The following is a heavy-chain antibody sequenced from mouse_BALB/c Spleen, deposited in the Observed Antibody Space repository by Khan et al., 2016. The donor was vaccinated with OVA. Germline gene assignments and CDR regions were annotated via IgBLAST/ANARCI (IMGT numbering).Heavy chain of an antibody. V-gene: IGHV3-2*02. CDR2: ISYSGGT. D-gene: IGHD1-1*01. J-gene: IGHJ2*01. Sequence: EVQLQESGPGLVKPSQSLSLTCTVTGYSITSGYAWNWLRQFPENKLEWMGYISYSGGTSYNPSLKSRISITRDTSKNQFFLQLNSVTTEDTATYYCARGNYYGYYFDYWGQGTPLTVSS. CDR1: GYSITSGYA. CDR3: ARGNYYGYYFDY.